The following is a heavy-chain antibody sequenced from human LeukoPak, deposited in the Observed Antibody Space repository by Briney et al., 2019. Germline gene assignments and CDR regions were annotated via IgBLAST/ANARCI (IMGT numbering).Heavy chain of an antibody. Sequence: GRSLRLSCAASGSTFSSYGMHWVRQAPGKGLEWVAVIWYDGSNKYYADSVKGRFTISRDNSKNTLYLQMNSLRAEDTAVYYCARGIAAAGHLDYWGQGTLVTVSS. D-gene: IGHD6-13*01. CDR1: GSTFSSYG. J-gene: IGHJ4*02. CDR3: ARGIAAAGHLDY. CDR2: IWYDGSNK. V-gene: IGHV3-33*01.